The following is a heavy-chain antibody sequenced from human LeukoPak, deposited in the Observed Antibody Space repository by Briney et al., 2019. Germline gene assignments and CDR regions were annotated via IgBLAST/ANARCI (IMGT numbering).Heavy chain of an antibody. Sequence: GESLKISCQASGYRFTSNWIAWVRQMPGKGLEWMGIMFPGDSDTRYSPSFQGQVTISADKSISTAYLRWSSLKASDTAMYYCARSVSIDMAVDYWGQGALVTVSS. J-gene: IGHJ4*02. CDR1: GYRFTSNW. CDR2: MFPGDSDT. D-gene: IGHD5-24*01. V-gene: IGHV5-51*01. CDR3: ARSVSIDMAVDY.